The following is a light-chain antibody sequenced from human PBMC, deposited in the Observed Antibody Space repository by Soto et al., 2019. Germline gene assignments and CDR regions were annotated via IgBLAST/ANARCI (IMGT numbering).Light chain of an antibody. Sequence: EIVLTQSPGTLSLSPGERATISCRASQSVSSSYLAWYQQKPGQAPRLLIYGASSRANGTPDRFSGSGSGTDFTLTISRLEPEDFAVYYCQQYGSSPSTFGQGTKVDIK. V-gene: IGKV3-20*01. J-gene: IGKJ1*01. CDR3: QQYGSSPST. CDR1: QSVSSSY. CDR2: GAS.